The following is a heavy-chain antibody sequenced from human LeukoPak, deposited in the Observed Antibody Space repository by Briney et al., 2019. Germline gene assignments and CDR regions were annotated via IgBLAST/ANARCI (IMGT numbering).Heavy chain of an antibody. CDR1: GYTFTGYF. CDR3: ARVTGRHFDWLPYFDY. Sequence: ASVKVSCKASGYTFTGYFIHWVRQAPGQGLEWMGWINPNSGGTNYAQKSQGRVTMTRDTSISTAYMQLSRLRSDDTAVYYCARVTGRHFDWLPYFDYWGQGTLATVSS. V-gene: IGHV1-2*02. D-gene: IGHD3-9*01. J-gene: IGHJ4*02. CDR2: INPNSGGT.